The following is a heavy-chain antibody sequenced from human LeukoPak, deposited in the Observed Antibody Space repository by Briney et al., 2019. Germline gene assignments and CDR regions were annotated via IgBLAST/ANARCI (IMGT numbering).Heavy chain of an antibody. J-gene: IGHJ4*02. CDR3: ARGGYDSSGWGPTGDRSRFDY. V-gene: IGHV3-53*01. Sequence: GRSLRLSCAASGFTFSSYAMHWVRQAPGKGLEWVSVIYSGGSTYYADSVKGRFTISRDNSKNTLYLQMNSLRAEDTAVYYCARGGYDSSGWGPTGDRSRFDYWGQGTLVTVSS. CDR1: GFTFSSYA. CDR2: IYSGGST. D-gene: IGHD3-22*01.